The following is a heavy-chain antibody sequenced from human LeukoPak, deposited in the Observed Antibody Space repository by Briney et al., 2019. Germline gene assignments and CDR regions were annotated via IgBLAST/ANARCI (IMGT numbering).Heavy chain of an antibody. D-gene: IGHD1-7*01. J-gene: IGHJ4*02. V-gene: IGHV3-23*01. CDR2: TGDDS. CDR3: AKDAIPRNSVWAYFNY. Sequence: PGGSLRLSCAASGFTFSDYAMTWVRQAPGKGLEWVSSTGDDSYYADSVKGRFTISRDDSKDTLFLQMNSLRVEETAVYYCAKDAIPRNSVWAYFNYLGQGTLVTVSS. CDR1: GFTFSDYA.